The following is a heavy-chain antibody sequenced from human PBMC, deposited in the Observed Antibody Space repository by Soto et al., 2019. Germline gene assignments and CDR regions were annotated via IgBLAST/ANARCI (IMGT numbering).Heavy chain of an antibody. CDR3: VRPDSNGYYAC. CDR2: VNPGDSDT. CDR1: GYSFTSYW. J-gene: IGHJ4*02. Sequence: GESLKISCKGSGYSFTSYWVAWVRQMPGKGLEWMGIVNPGDSDTRYSPSFQGQVTVSADKSISTAYLHWSSLKASDTAMYYCVRPDSNGYYACWGQGTLVTVSS. V-gene: IGHV5-51*01. D-gene: IGHD3-22*01.